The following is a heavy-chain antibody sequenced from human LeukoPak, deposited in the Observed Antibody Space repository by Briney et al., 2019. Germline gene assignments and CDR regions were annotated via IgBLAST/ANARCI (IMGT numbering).Heavy chain of an antibody. V-gene: IGHV1-69*13. D-gene: IGHD2-15*01. CDR2: IIPIFGTA. J-gene: IGHJ6*02. CDR1: GYTFTSYY. CDR3: ASLGLVVAATPGGSHDGMDV. Sequence: ASVKVSCKASGYTFTSYYMHWVRQAPGQGLEWMGGIIPIFGTANYAQKFQGRVTITADESTSTAYMELSSLRSEDTAVYYCASLGLVVAATPGGSHDGMDVWGQGTTVTVSS.